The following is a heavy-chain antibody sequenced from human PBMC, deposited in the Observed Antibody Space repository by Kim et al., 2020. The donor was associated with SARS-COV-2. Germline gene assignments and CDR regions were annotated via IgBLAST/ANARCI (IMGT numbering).Heavy chain of an antibody. Sequence: ASVKVSCKASGYTFTSYYMHWVRQAPGQGLEWMGIINPSGGSTSYAQKFQGRVTMTRDTSTSTVYMELSSLRSEDTAVYYCARVSTLGGRWLRFSGVEAFDIWGQGTMVTVSS. J-gene: IGHJ3*02. CDR3: ARVSTLGGRWLRFSGVEAFDI. CDR2: INPSGGST. V-gene: IGHV1-46*01. D-gene: IGHD5-12*01. CDR1: GYTFTSYY.